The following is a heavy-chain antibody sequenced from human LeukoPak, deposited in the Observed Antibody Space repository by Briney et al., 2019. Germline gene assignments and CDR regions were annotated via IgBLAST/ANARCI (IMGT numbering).Heavy chain of an antibody. CDR3: ARDGDGYNF. D-gene: IGHD5-24*01. Sequence: SETLSLTCTVYGGSFSGYYWNWIRQPPGKGLEWIGEINHSGSTNYNPSLKSRVTISVDTSKNQFSLKLSSVTAADTAVYYCARDGDGYNFWGQGTLVTVSS. CDR1: GGSFSGYY. CDR2: INHSGST. J-gene: IGHJ4*02. V-gene: IGHV4-34*01.